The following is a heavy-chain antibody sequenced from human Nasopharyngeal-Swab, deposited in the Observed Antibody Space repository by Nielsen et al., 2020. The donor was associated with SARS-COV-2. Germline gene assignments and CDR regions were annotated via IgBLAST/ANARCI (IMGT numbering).Heavy chain of an antibody. Sequence: SQTLSLTCSVHCGSSSGYYCSWIRQPPGKGLEWIGKINHSGSTNYNPSLKSRVPISVDTSKNEFSLKLSSVTAADTAVYYCASRGYSGYVFDYWGQGTLVTVSS. CDR1: CGSSSGYY. J-gene: IGHJ4*02. CDR3: ASRGYSGYVFDY. CDR2: INHSGST. V-gene: IGHV4-34*01. D-gene: IGHD5-12*01.